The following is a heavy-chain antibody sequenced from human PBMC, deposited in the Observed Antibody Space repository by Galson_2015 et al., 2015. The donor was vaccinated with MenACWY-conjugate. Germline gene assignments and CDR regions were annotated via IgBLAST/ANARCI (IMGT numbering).Heavy chain of an antibody. J-gene: IGHJ5*02. CDR3: TRDRDVGGSRWWFDP. CDR1: GLTFSNVW. Sequence: SLRLSCAPSGLTFSNVWMSWVRQAPGKGLEWVERIKCRTDGGTTDYATPVKGRFTILRDDSTNTLYLQMNSLKIEDTAMYFCTRDRDVGGSRWWFDPWAQGTLVTVSS. D-gene: IGHD2-15*01. V-gene: IGHV3-15*01. CDR2: IKCRTDGGTT.